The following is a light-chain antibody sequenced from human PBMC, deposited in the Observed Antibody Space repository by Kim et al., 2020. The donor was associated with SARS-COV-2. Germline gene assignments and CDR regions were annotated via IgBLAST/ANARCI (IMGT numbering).Light chain of an antibody. CDR3: AAWDDSLSGRGVV. CDR2: RNN. J-gene: IGLJ2*01. V-gene: IGLV1-47*01. CDR1: SSNIGNNF. Sequence: VTIVWSGSSSNIGNNFLYWYQQLPGTAPKLLLYRNNQRPSGVPDRFSGSKSGTSASLAISGLRSEGEADYYCAAWDDSLSGRGVVFGGGTQLTVL.